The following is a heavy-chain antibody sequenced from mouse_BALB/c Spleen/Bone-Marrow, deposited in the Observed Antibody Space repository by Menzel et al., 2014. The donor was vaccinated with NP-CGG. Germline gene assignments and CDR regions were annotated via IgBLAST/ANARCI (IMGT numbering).Heavy chain of an antibody. V-gene: IGHV1-63*02. Sequence: VHLVESGAELVRPGTSVKISCKASGYTFTNYWLGWVKQRPGHGLEWIGDIYPGGGYTNYNEKFKGKVTLTADTSSSTAYMQLSSLTSEDSAVYFCARRGTGVDYWGQGTTLTVSS. J-gene: IGHJ2*01. CDR2: IYPGGGYT. D-gene: IGHD4-1*01. CDR3: ARRGTGVDY. CDR1: GYTFTNYW.